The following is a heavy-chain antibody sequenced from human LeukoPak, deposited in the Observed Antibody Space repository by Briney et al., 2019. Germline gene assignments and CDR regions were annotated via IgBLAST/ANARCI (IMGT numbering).Heavy chain of an antibody. D-gene: IGHD3-16*01. CDR3: AKDPDGDYYYGMDV. CDR1: GFTFSSFV. V-gene: IGHV3-23*01. Sequence: GGSLRLSCAASGFTFSSFVLSWVRQAPGKGLEWVSGISGSTSTTYYADSVKGRFSISRDNSKNTVYLQVHSLRAEDTAVYYCAKDPDGDYYYGMDVWGQGTTVTVSS. J-gene: IGHJ6*02. CDR2: ISGSTSTT.